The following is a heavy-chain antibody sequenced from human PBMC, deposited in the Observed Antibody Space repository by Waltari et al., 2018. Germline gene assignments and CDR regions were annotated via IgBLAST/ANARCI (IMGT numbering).Heavy chain of an antibody. V-gene: IGHV4-39*01. CDR3: GSGSCSDTDCHERSGVDV. CDR1: GGSISSSSYY. D-gene: IGHD2-15*01. Sequence: QLQLQESGPGLVKPSETLSLTCTVSGGSISSSSYYWGWIRQPPGKGLEWIGSIYYSGSTYYNPSLKSRVTISVDTSKNQFSLKLSSVTAADTAVYYCGSGSCSDTDCHERSGVDVWGQGTTVTVSS. J-gene: IGHJ6*02. CDR2: IYYSGST.